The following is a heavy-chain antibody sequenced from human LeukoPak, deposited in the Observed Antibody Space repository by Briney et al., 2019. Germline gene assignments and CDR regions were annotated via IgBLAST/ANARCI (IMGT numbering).Heavy chain of an antibody. CDR1: GFTFSSYA. CDR3: AKDKASTTSGFDY. J-gene: IGHJ4*02. V-gene: IGHV3-30-3*01. D-gene: IGHD1-1*01. CDR2: ISYDGSNK. Sequence: GGSLRLSCAASGFTFSSYAMHWVRQAPGKGLEWVAVISYDGSNKYYADSVKGRFTISRDNAKNSLYLQMNSLRAEDTALYYCAKDKASTTSGFDYWGQGTLVTVSS.